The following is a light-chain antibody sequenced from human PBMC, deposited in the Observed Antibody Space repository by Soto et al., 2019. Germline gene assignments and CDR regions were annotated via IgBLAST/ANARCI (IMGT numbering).Light chain of an antibody. J-gene: IGLJ2*01. CDR1: NIGSKS. CDR3: QVWDTSRDHVV. Sequence: SYELTQPPSVSVAPGKTARITCGGNNIGSKSVHWCQQKPGQAPVLVIYYDNDRPSGIPERFSGSNSGNTAPLTISRVEAGYEADYYCQVWDTSRDHVVFGGGTKVTVL. V-gene: IGLV3-21*04. CDR2: YDN.